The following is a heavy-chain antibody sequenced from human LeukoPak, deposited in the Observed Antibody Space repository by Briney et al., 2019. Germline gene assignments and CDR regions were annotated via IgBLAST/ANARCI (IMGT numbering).Heavy chain of an antibody. D-gene: IGHD3-22*01. J-gene: IGHJ6*03. CDR1: GGSISSYY. Sequence: SETLSLTCTVSGGSISSYYWSWIRQPPGKGLEWIGYIYYSGSTNYNPSLKSRVIISVDTSKNQFSLKLISVTAADTAVYYCVRSVGYYYDSSGDRFYDYYFYMDVWGKGTSVIVSS. V-gene: IGHV4-59*01. CDR3: VRSVGYYYDSSGDRFYDYYFYMDV. CDR2: IYYSGST.